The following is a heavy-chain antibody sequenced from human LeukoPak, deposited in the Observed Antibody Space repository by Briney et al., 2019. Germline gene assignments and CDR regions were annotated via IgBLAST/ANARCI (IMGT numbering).Heavy chain of an antibody. CDR1: GFTFSSYS. Sequence: GGSLRLSCAASGFTFSSYSMNWVRQAPGKGLEWVSSISSSSSYIYHADSVKGRFTISRDNAKNSLYLQMNSLRAEDTAVYYCARALPCPYYDSSGYCDDAFDIWGQGTMVTVSS. J-gene: IGHJ3*02. CDR3: ARALPCPYYDSSGYCDDAFDI. V-gene: IGHV3-21*01. CDR2: ISSSSSYI. D-gene: IGHD3-22*01.